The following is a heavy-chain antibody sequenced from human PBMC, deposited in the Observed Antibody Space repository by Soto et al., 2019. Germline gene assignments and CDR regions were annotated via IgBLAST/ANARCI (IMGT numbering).Heavy chain of an antibody. CDR1: GFTFSSYW. CDR3: ARDTGLVPEYYYYLDV. J-gene: IGHJ6*03. Sequence: GGSLRLSCAASGFTFSSYWLSWVRQAPGKGREWVANIKQDGSEKYYVDSVKGRFTISRDNAKNSLYLQMNSLRAEDTAVYYCARDTGLVPEYYYYLDVWGKGTTVTVSS. CDR2: IKQDGSEK. V-gene: IGHV3-7*01. D-gene: IGHD3-10*01.